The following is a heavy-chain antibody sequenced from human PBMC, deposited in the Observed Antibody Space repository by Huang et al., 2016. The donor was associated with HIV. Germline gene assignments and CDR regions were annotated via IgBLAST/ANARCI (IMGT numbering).Heavy chain of an antibody. CDR3: ARFRGPQVTLNWLDP. J-gene: IGHJ5*02. D-gene: IGHD3-10*01. V-gene: IGHV1-18*01. CDR1: GSTFFTYS. Sequence: QVQLVQSGPEMKKPGASVNVSCKASGSTFFTYSISWGRQAHGQGIEWMGGGINYNGHTNYAQKFQGRLTVTTDVSTSSAYMELKNLRSDDTAVYYCARFRGPQVTLNWLDPWGQGTLVTVSS. CDR2: GINYNGHT.